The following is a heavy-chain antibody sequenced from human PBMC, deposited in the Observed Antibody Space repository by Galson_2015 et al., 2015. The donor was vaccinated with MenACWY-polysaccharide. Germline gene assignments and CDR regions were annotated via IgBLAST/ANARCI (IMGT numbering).Heavy chain of an antibody. CDR1: GYSFISYW. CDR2: IYPGDSDT. CDR3: ARQESSVYYSIDY. J-gene: IGHJ4*02. D-gene: IGHD3-22*01. V-gene: IGHV5-51*01. Sequence: QSGAEVKKPGESLKISCRGSGYSFISYWIGWVRQMPGKGLEWMGIIYPGDSDTRYSPSFQGQVTISADKSISTAYLQWRSLKASATAMYNWARQESSVYYSIDYWGQGTLVTVSS.